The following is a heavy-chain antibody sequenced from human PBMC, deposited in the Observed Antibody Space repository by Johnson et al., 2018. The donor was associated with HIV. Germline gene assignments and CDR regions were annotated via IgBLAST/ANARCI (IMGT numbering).Heavy chain of an antibody. J-gene: IGHJ3*02. D-gene: IGHD1-1*01. CDR1: GFTFSSYA. Sequence: VQLVESGGGVVQPGRSLRLSCAASGFTFSSYAMSWVRQAPGKGLEWVSAISGSGGSTYYADSVKGRFTISRDNSKNTLYLQMNSLRAEDTALYYCTTGAFHAYDMWGQGTMVTVSS. V-gene: IGHV3-23*04. CDR3: TTGAFHAYDM. CDR2: ISGSGGST.